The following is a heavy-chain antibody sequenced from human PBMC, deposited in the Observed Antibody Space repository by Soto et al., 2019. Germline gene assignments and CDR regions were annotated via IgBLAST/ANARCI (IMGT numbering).Heavy chain of an antibody. Sequence: GGSLRLSCAASGFTISSYWMSWVRQAPGKGPERVANIKEDGSEKYYVDSVKGRFTISRDNAKNSLYLQMNSLRAEDTAVYYCANGGKNFDYWGQGTLVTVSS. J-gene: IGHJ4*02. CDR2: IKEDGSEK. D-gene: IGHD3-16*01. CDR3: ANGGKNFDY. CDR1: GFTISSYW. V-gene: IGHV3-7*05.